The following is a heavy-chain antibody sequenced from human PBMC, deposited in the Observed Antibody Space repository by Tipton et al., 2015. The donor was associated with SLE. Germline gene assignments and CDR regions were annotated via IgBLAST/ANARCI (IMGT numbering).Heavy chain of an antibody. V-gene: IGHV4-39*01. CDR1: GGSISSSIYY. CDR2: IYYSGST. J-gene: IGHJ4*02. CDR3: ARNIWSGYRAYYFDY. D-gene: IGHD3-3*01. Sequence: TLSLTCTVSGGSISSSIYYWGWIRQPPGKGLEWIGSIYYSGSTYYNPSLKSRVTISVDTSKNQFSLKLSSVTAADTAVYYCARNIWSGYRAYYFDYWGQGTLVTVSS.